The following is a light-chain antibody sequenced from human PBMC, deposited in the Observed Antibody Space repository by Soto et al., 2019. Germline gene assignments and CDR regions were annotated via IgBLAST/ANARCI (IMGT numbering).Light chain of an antibody. CDR2: GAS. Sequence: THFQSTPAVCLWQCCSSHFSPSQTVSSNLAWYQQKPGQAPRLLIYGASTRATGIPGRFSGSGSETEFTLTISSLQSADFAVYYCQQYPNWTPITCGQGTRLEIK. CDR3: QQYPNWTPIT. CDR1: QTVSSN. V-gene: IGKV3-15*01. J-gene: IGKJ5*01.